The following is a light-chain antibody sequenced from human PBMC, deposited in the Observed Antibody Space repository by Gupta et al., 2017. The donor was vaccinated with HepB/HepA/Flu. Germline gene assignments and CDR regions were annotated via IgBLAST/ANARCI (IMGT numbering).Light chain of an antibody. CDR1: QSVSSNY. J-gene: IGKJ4*01. V-gene: IGKV3-20*01. Sequence: EIVLTPSPDTLSLSPGERATLSCRASQSVSSNYLAWYQQRPGQAPRLLIYGASGSATGIPDRFSGSGSGTDFTLTISRLEPEDLAVYYCQHYSSLPLTFGGGTKVEIK. CDR3: QHYSSLPLT. CDR2: GAS.